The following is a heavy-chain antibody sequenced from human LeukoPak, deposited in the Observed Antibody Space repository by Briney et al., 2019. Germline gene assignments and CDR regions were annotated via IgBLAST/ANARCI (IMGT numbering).Heavy chain of an antibody. CDR1: GFTFSDYG. D-gene: IGHD3-3*01. J-gene: IGHJ4*02. V-gene: IGHV3-33*01. CDR3: ARDVKSGYLDS. CDR2: IYSDGSNK. Sequence: PGKSLRLSCAASGFTFSDYGIHWVRQAPGKGLEWVGVIYSDGSNKYFIDSVKGRFTISRDDSKNTVFLQMNSLRVDDTSVYYCARDVKSGYLDSWGQGTLVTVSS.